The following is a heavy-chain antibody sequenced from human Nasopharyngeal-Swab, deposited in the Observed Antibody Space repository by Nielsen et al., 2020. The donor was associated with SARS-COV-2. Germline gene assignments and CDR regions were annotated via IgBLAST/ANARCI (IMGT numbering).Heavy chain of an antibody. CDR2: INEDGSET. D-gene: IGHD6-6*01. J-gene: IGHJ2*01. CDR3: AKEAVLESSSSDL. CDR1: GFTYW. V-gene: IGHV3-7*05. Sequence: GESLRLSCATSGFTYWMSWVRQAPGKGLEWVASINEDGSETYYEDSVKGRFTISRDNSKNTLYLQMNSLRAEDTAVYYCAKEAVLESSSSDLWGRGTLVTVSS.